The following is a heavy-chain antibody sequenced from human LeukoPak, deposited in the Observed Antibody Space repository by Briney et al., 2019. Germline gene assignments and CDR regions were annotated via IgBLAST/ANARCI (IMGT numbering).Heavy chain of an antibody. D-gene: IGHD6-19*01. V-gene: IGHV3-30*18. CDR1: GFTFSSYG. CDR2: ISYDGSNK. CDR3: AKDREAHGGWYYFDY. Sequence: GRSLRHTCAASGFTFSSYGMHWVRQAPGKGLEWVAVISYDGSNKYYADSVKGRFTISRDNSKNTLYLQMNSLRAEDTAVYYCAKDREAHGGWYYFDYWGQGTLVTVSS. J-gene: IGHJ4*02.